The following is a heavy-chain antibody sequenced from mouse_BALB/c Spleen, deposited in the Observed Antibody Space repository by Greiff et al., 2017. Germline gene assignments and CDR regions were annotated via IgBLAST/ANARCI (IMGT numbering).Heavy chain of an antibody. V-gene: IGHV14-3*02. CDR1: GFNIKDTY. J-gene: IGHJ4*01. CDR3: ARYMGEGAMDY. D-gene: IGHD4-1*01. CDR2: IDPANGNT. Sequence: EVKLMESGAELVKPGASVKLSCTASGFNIKDTYMHWVKQRPEQGLEWIGRIDPANGNTKYDPKFQGKATITADTSSNTAYLQLSSLTSEDTAVYYCARYMGEGAMDYWGQGTSVTVSS.